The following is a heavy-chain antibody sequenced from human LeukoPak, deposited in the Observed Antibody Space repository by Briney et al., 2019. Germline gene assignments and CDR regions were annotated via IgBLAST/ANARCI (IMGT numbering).Heavy chain of an antibody. Sequence: GGSLRLSCAASGFTFSSYAMHWVRQAAGKGLEYVSAISSLGGSTYYANSVKGRFTISRDNSKNTLYLHMGSLRAEDMAVYYCARAGEAAAGFSWGQGTLVTVSS. CDR1: GFTFSSYA. V-gene: IGHV3-64*01. CDR3: ARAGEAAAGFS. J-gene: IGHJ5*02. CDR2: ISSLGGST. D-gene: IGHD6-13*01.